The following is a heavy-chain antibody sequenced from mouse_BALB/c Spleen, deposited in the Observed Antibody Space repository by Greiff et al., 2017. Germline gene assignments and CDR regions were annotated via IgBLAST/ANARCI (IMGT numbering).Heavy chain of an antibody. Sequence: VQLQQSGAELVKPGASVKLSCKASGYTFTSYWMHWVKQRPGQGLEWIGEINPSNGRTNYNEKFKSKATLTVDKSSSTAYMQLSSLTSEDSAVYYCARFYGSSYRNAMDYWGQGTSVTVSS. CDR2: INPSNGRT. CDR1: GYTFTSYW. J-gene: IGHJ4*01. CDR3: ARFYGSSYRNAMDY. V-gene: IGHV1S81*02. D-gene: IGHD1-1*01.